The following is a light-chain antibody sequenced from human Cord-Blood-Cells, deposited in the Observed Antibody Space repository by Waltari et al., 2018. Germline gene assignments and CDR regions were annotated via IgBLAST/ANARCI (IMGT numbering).Light chain of an antibody. V-gene: IGKV1-33*01. CDR3: QQYDNLPIT. CDR1: QDISNY. CDR2: AAS. Sequence: DNQMTQYPSSPSASLGDRITITCQASQDISNYLNWYQQKPGKAPKLLIYAASNLETGVPSRFSGSGSGTDFTFTISSLQPEDFATYYCQQYDNLPITFGQGTRLEIK. J-gene: IGKJ5*01.